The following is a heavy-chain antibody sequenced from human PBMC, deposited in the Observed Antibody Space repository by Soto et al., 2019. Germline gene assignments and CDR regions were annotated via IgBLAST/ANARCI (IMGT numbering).Heavy chain of an antibody. D-gene: IGHD3-22*01. CDR3: ARGYDYDSGGYPFDY. CDR1: GGSVSSNIYY. CDR2: IYYSGST. J-gene: IGHJ4*02. V-gene: IGHV4-31*03. Sequence: SETLSLTCSVSGGSVSSNIYYWTWIRQHPGKGPEWIGHIYYSGSTYYNPSLKSRVTISLDMSKNQFSLKLTSVSAADTAVYYCARGYDYDSGGYPFDYWGQGTLVTVSS.